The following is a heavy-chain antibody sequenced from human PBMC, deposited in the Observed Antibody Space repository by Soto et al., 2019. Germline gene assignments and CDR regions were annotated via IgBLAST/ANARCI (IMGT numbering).Heavy chain of an antibody. J-gene: IGHJ4*02. CDR3: ARDANGYKYGSYFDY. CDR1: GGSFSAYY. V-gene: IGHV4-34*01. CDR2: INYSGST. D-gene: IGHD5-18*01. Sequence: ETLSLTCTVSGGSFSAYYWSWIRQSPGKGLEWIGEINYSGSTNYNPSLKSHFIISVDRSNNEFSLKVSSVTAADSAVYYCARDANGYKYGSYFDYWGQGTLVTVYS.